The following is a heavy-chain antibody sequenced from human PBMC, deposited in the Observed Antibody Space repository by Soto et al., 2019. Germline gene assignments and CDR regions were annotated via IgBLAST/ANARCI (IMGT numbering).Heavy chain of an antibody. J-gene: IGHJ6*02. D-gene: IGHD3-16*02. V-gene: IGHV1-8*01. CDR2: MNPNSGRT. CDR1: GYTFTSYD. CDR3: ARPHDYIWGSHRTIESYAMDV. Sequence: QVQLVQSGAEVRKPGASVKVSCKASGYTFTSYDINWVRQAPGQGIKWMGWMNPNSGRTAYAQKFQGRGTMTRSTSISTAYMELSSLRSVDTAVYYCARPHDYIWGSHRTIESYAMDVWGQGTTVTVSS.